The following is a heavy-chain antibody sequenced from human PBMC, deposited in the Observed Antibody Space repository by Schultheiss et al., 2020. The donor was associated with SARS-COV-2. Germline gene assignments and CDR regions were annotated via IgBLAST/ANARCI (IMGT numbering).Heavy chain of an antibody. J-gene: IGHJ6*03. CDR2: IYYSGST. CDR3: ARQPLMKSYYYYYYYMDV. Sequence: GSLRLSCTVSGGSISSYYWSWIRQPPGKGLEWIGYIYYSGSTNYNPSLKSRVTISVDTSKNQFSLKLSSVTAADTAVYYCARQPLMKSYYYYYYYMDVWGKGTTVTVSS. D-gene: IGHD1-26*01. V-gene: IGHV4-59*01. CDR1: GGSISSYY.